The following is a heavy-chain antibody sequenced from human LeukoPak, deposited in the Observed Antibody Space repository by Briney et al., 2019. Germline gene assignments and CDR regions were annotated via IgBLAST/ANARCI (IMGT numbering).Heavy chain of an antibody. V-gene: IGHV4-39*01. CDR1: GGSISRSSYY. D-gene: IGHD1-26*01. CDR2: MYYGGST. J-gene: IGHJ4*02. CDR3: ARRGPSGRSLDY. Sequence: SETLPLTCNVSGGSISRSSYYWGWIRPPPGKGLEWIGSMYYGGSTYYNPSLKSRVTISVDTSKAQFSLKLSSVTAADTAVYYCARRGPSGRSLDYWGQGTLVTVSS.